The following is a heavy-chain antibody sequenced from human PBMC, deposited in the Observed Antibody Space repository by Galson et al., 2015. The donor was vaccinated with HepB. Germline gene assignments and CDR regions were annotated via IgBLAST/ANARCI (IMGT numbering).Heavy chain of an antibody. D-gene: IGHD2-2*03. CDR1: GFTFSNYA. V-gene: IGHV3-23*01. Sequence: SLRLSCAASGFTFSNYAMSWGRQAPGKGLEWVSAISDGGDDTYYADSVRGRFTISRDNLKNTRYLQLNSLRAEDTAAYYCVKWARPGYGYFSEGFDVWGQGTMVTVPS. CDR3: VKWARPGYGYFSEGFDV. J-gene: IGHJ3*01. CDR2: ISDGGDDT.